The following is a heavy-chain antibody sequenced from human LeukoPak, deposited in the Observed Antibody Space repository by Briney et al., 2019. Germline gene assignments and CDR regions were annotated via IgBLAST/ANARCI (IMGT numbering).Heavy chain of an antibody. CDR1: GFTFSSYA. D-gene: IGHD3-9*01. CDR3: ARDPVLRYFDWLFRGYFDY. V-gene: IGHV3-23*01. CDR2: ISGSGGST. J-gene: IGHJ4*02. Sequence: GGSLRLSCAASGFTFSSYAMSWVRQAPGKGLEWVSAISGSGGSTYYADSVKGRFTISRDNSKNTLYMQMNSLRAEDTAVYYCARDPVLRYFDWLFRGYFDYWGQGTLVTVSS.